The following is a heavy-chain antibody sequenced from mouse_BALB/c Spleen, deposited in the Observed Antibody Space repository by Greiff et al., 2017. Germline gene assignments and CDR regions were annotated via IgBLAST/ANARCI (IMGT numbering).Heavy chain of an antibody. CDR2: ISSGGST. V-gene: IGHV5-6-5*01. CDR1: GFTFSSYA. D-gene: IGHD2-1*01. CDR3: ARDGNYHWYFDV. Sequence: EVQGVESGGGLVKPGGSLKLSCAASGFTFSSYAMSWVRQTPEKRLEWVASISSGGSTYYPDSVKGRFTISRDNARNILYLQMSSLRSEDTAMYYCARDGNYHWYFDVWGAGTTVTVSS. J-gene: IGHJ1*01.